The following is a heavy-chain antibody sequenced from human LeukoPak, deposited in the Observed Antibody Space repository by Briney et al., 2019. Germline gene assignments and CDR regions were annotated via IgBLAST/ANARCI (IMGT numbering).Heavy chain of an antibody. CDR1: GGSISNYY. J-gene: IGHJ4*02. CDR3: AGDRLWRFNH. CDR2: IYYSGST. D-gene: IGHD3-3*01. V-gene: IGHV4-59*01. Sequence: SETLSLTCTVSGGSISNYYWSWIRQPPGKGLEWIGYIYYSGSTNYNPSLQSRVTISLDTSKNQFFLKLTSVTAADTAVYYCAGDRLWRFNHWGQGTLITVSS.